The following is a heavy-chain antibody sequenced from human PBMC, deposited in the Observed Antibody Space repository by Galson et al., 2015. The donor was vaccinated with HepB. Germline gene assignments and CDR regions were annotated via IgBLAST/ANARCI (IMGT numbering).Heavy chain of an antibody. J-gene: IGHJ4*02. V-gene: IGHV3-21*01. CDR2: ISSSSSYI. CDR1: GFTFSSYS. Sequence: SLRLSCAASGFTFSSYSMNWVRQAPGKGLEWVSSISSSSSYIYYADSVKGRFTISRDNAKNSLYLQMNSLRAEDTAVYYCARDRELGCDILTGYYLPWGQGTLVTVSS. CDR3: ARDRELGCDILTGYYLP. D-gene: IGHD3-9*01.